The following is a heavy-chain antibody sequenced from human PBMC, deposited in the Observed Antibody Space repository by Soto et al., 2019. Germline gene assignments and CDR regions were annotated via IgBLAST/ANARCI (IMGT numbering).Heavy chain of an antibody. Sequence: QVQLQESGPGLVKPSQTLSLTCTVSGGSISSGDYYWSWIRQPPGQGLEWIGYIYYSGSTYYNPSHKSRVTISVDTSKNQFSLKLSSVTAADTAVYYWARARVILTRYFDYWGQGTLVTFSS. V-gene: IGHV4-30-4*01. D-gene: IGHD3-9*01. CDR3: ARARVILTRYFDY. J-gene: IGHJ4*02. CDR1: GGSISSGDYY. CDR2: IYYSGST.